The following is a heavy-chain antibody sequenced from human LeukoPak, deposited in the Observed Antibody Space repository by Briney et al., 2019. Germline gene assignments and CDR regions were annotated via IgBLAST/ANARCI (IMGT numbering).Heavy chain of an antibody. Sequence: KPAETLSLTCAVYGGSFRGYYWSWIRQPPGKGLEWIGEINHSGSTNYNPSLKSRVTISLDTFMKKFSLKLNSVTAADTAVYYCASTERCSTTCPLDYWGQGTLVTVSS. CDR2: INHSGST. CDR3: ASTERCSTTCPLDY. D-gene: IGHD2-2*01. V-gene: IGHV4-34*01. J-gene: IGHJ4*02. CDR1: GGSFRGYY.